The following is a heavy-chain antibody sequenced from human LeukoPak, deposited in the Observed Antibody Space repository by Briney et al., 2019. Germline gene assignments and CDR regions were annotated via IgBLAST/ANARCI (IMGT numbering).Heavy chain of an antibody. CDR1: GGSISSYY. CDR3: ATYNSHINYFDY. CDR2: IYYSGST. D-gene: IGHD5-24*01. V-gene: IGHV4-59*12. J-gene: IGHJ4*02. Sequence: SETLSLTCTVSGGSISSYYWSWIRQPPGKGLEWIGYIYYSGSTYYNPSLKSRVTISVDTSKNQFSLKLSSVTAADTAVYYCATYNSHINYFDYWGQGTLVTVSS.